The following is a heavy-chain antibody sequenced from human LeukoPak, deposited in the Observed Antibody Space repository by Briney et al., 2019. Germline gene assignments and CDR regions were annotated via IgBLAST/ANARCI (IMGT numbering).Heavy chain of an antibody. CDR2: IYPGDSDT. CDR3: ARPNYGAGTPFDY. D-gene: IGHD3-10*01. Sequence: GESLKISCKASGYSFSSYWIGWVRQLPGKGLEWMGAIYPGDSDTTYSPSFQGQVTISADRSINTAFLHWSSLRASDTAIYYCARPNYGAGTPFDYWGQGTLVTVSS. CDR1: GYSFSSYW. V-gene: IGHV5-51*01. J-gene: IGHJ4*02.